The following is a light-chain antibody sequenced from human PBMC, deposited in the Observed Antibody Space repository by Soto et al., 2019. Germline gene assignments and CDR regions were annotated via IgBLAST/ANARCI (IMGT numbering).Light chain of an antibody. Sequence: QSVLTQPPSASGSPGQSVTISCTGTSSDVGGYNFVSWYQQHPGKAPKLMIYEVSERPSGVPDRFSVSKSGNTASLTVSGLQAEDEADYYCSSYAGSNIVVFGGGTKVTVL. V-gene: IGLV2-8*01. J-gene: IGLJ2*01. CDR1: SSDVGGYNF. CDR3: SSYAGSNIVV. CDR2: EVS.